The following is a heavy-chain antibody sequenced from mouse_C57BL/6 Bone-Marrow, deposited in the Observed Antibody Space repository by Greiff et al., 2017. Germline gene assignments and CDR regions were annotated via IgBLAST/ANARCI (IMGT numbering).Heavy chain of an antibody. D-gene: IGHD2-10*02. J-gene: IGHJ3*02. CDR1: GYSITSGYY. Sequence: EVQLVESGPGLVKPSQSLSLTCSVTGYSITSGYYWNWIRQFPGNKLEWMGYISYDGSNNYNPSLKNRISITRDTSKNQFFLKLNSVTTEDTATYYCAREEEYGNYEKWGQGTLVTVSA. CDR2: ISYDGSN. CDR3: AREEEYGNYEK. V-gene: IGHV3-6*01.